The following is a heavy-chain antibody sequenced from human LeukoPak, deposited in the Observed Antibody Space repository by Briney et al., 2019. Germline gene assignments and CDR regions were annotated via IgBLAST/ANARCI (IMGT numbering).Heavy chain of an antibody. Sequence: GGSLRLSCAASGFTFSSYAMHWVRHAPGKGLECVSAISRNGGSTYYADSVKGRFTISRDNSKNTLYLQMGSLRAEDMAVYYCARGSYSSSWYGDYFDYWGQGTLVTVSS. CDR1: GFTFSSYA. CDR3: ARGSYSSSWYGDYFDY. CDR2: ISRNGGST. J-gene: IGHJ4*02. D-gene: IGHD6-13*01. V-gene: IGHV3-64*02.